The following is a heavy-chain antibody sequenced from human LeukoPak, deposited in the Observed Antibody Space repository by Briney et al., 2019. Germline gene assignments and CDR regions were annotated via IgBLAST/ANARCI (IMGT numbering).Heavy chain of an antibody. CDR1: GGSIRSGDYS. D-gene: IGHD4-4*01. V-gene: IGHV4-31*03. J-gene: IGHJ6*02. Sequence: SETLSLTCTVSGGSIRSGDYSWNWIRQHPGQGLEWIGYIYYSGSTYYNPSLTSRVTMSVDTSKNQFSLKLSSVTAADTAIYYCARGHTETSSLNFRNYYYYGMDIWGQGTTVIVSS. CDR2: IYYSGST. CDR3: ARGHTETSSLNFRNYYYYGMDI.